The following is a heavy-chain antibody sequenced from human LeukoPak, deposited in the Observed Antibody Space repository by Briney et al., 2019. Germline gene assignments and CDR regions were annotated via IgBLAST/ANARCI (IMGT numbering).Heavy chain of an antibody. CDR3: ARASNYYYYDSAYYLYYFDY. Sequence: SETLSLTCAVYGGSFSGYYWNWIRQPPGKGLEWIGEINHSGSTNYNPSLKSRVTISVDTSRNQFSLKPSSVTAADTAVYYCARASNYYYYDSAYYLYYFDYWGQGTLVTVSS. CDR2: INHSGST. V-gene: IGHV4-34*01. J-gene: IGHJ4*02. D-gene: IGHD3-22*01. CDR1: GGSFSGYY.